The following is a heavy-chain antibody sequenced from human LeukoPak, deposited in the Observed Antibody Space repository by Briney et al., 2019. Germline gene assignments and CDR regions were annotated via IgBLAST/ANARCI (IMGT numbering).Heavy chain of an antibody. CDR3: AREGDFWSGYYFDY. CDR1: GFTFSSYS. D-gene: IGHD3-3*01. J-gene: IGHJ4*02. CDR2: ISSSSSYI. Sequence: GGSLRLSCAASGFTFSSYSMNWVRQAPGKGLEWVSSISSSSSYIYYADSVKGRFTISRDNAKNSLYLQVNSLRAEDTAVYYCAREGDFWSGYYFDYWGQGTLVTVSS. V-gene: IGHV3-21*01.